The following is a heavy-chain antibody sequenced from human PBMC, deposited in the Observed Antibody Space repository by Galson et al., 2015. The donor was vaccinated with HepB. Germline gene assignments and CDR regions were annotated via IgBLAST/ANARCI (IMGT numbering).Heavy chain of an antibody. CDR2: IIPILGIA. CDR3: ARDLAGSYYKDYYFDY. J-gene: IGHJ4*02. V-gene: IGHV1-69*04. CDR1: GGTFSSYA. D-gene: IGHD3-10*01. Sequence: SVKVSCKASGGTFSSYAISWVRQAPGQGLEWMGRIIPILGIANYAQKFQGRVTITADKSMSTAYMELSSLRSEDTAVYYCARDLAGSYYKDYYFDYWGQGTLVTVSS.